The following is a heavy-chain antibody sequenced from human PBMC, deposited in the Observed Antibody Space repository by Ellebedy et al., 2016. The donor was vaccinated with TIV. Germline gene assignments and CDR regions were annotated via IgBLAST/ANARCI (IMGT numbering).Heavy chain of an antibody. CDR1: GFTFSSYS. CDR3: ARGAIAARYTHFDY. V-gene: IGHV3-21*01. J-gene: IGHJ4*02. CDR2: ISSSSSYI. D-gene: IGHD6-6*01. Sequence: GESLKISXAASGFTFSSYSMNWVRQAPGKGLEWVSSISSSSSYIYYADSVKGRFTISRDNAKNSLYLQMNSLRAEDTAVYYCARGAIAARYTHFDYWGQGTLVTVSS.